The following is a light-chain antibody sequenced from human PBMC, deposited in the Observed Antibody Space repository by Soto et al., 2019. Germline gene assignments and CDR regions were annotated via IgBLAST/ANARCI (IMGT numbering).Light chain of an antibody. V-gene: IGLV1-51*01. CDR3: GTWDTGLRAYV. J-gene: IGLJ1*01. CDR2: DND. Sequence: QSVVTQPPSVSAAPGQKVTISCSGSSSSSHIGHHSVSWYQHLPGTAPKLLIYDNDQRPSGIPARFSGSKSATSATLDITGRQNGDEADYYCGTWDTGLRAYVLGTGTKLTVL. CDR1: SSSSHIGHHS.